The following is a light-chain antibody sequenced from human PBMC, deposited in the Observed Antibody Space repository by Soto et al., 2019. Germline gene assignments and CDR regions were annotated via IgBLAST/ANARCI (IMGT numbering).Light chain of an antibody. Sequence: EIVLTQSPGTLSLSPGERATLSCRASQSVSSSYLAWYQQKPGQGPRLLIFGASTRAIGIPARFSGSGSGTDFTLTISSLEPEDFAVYYCQQRSNWPITFGQGTRLEIK. CDR2: GAS. CDR1: QSVSSSY. V-gene: IGKV3D-20*02. CDR3: QQRSNWPIT. J-gene: IGKJ5*01.